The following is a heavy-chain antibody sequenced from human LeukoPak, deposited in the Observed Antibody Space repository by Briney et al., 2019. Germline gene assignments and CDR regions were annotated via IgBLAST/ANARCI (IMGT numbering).Heavy chain of an antibody. CDR2: IYTSGST. D-gene: IGHD6-19*01. Sequence: SETLSLTCTVSGGSISSYYWSWIRQPAGKGLEWIGRIYTSGSTNYNPSLKSRVTMSVDTSKNQFSLKLSSVTAADTAVYYCARDRDSSGWLSDYFDYWGQGTLVTVSS. V-gene: IGHV4-4*07. CDR1: GGSISSYY. CDR3: ARDRDSSGWLSDYFDY. J-gene: IGHJ4*02.